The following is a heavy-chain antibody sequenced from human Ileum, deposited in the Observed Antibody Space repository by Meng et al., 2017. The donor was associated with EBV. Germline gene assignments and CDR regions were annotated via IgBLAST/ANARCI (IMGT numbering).Heavy chain of an antibody. J-gene: IGHJ5*02. CDR3: ARNGYYAIDL. CDR1: GDSISNTDW. CDR2: FHHSGST. V-gene: IGHV4-4*02. Sequence: QLQESGPGLVKPSXTLSLTCVVSGDSISNTDWWSWVRQPPGKGLEWIGEFHHSGSTNYSPSLKSRVTISVDMSKNQFSVQLSSVTAADTAMYYCARNGYYAIDLWGQGTLVTVSS. D-gene: IGHD2-8*01.